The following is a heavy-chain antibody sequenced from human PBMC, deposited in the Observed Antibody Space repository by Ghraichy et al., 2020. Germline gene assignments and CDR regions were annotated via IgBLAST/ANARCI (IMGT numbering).Heavy chain of an antibody. J-gene: IGHJ6*02. CDR1: GFTFSSYA. CDR3: ATCLKQSNSSGWYIHYYYYGMDV. D-gene: IGHD6-19*01. Sequence: GGSLRLSCAASGFTFSSYAMSWVRQAPGKGLEWVSAISGSGGSTYYADSVKGRFTISRDNSKNTLYLQMNSLRAEDTAVYYCATCLKQSNSSGWYIHYYYYGMDVWGQGTTVTVSS. V-gene: IGHV3-23*01. CDR2: ISGSGGST.